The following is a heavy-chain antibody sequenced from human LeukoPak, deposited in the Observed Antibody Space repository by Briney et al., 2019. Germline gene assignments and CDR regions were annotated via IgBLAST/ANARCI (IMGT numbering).Heavy chain of an antibody. CDR2: INPNSGGT. CDR3: ARDRAFWDSRDWFDP. CDR1: GYTFTGYY. D-gene: IGHD3-22*01. J-gene: IGHJ5*02. V-gene: IGHV1-2*02. Sequence: GASVKVSCKASGYTFTGYYMHWVRQAPGQGLEWMGWINPNSGGTNYAQKFQGRVTMTRDTSISTAYMELSRLRSDDTAVYYCARDRAFWDSRDWFDPWGQGTLVTVSS.